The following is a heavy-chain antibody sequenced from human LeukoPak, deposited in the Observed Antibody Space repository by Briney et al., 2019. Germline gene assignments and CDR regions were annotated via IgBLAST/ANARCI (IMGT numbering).Heavy chain of an antibody. Sequence: GGSLRLSCAASGFTFSSYSMNWVRQAPGKGLEWVSYISSRSATIYYADSVKGRFTISRDNAKNSLYLQMNSLRAEDTAVYYCARDGAVAGLGLFDYWGQGTLVTVSS. V-gene: IGHV3-48*04. J-gene: IGHJ4*02. D-gene: IGHD6-19*01. CDR2: ISSRSATI. CDR1: GFTFSSYS. CDR3: ARDGAVAGLGLFDY.